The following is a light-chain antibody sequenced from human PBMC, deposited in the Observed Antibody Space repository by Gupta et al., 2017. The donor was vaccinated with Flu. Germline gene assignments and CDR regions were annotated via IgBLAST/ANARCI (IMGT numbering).Light chain of an antibody. V-gene: IGLV1-44*01. CDR1: SSNIGSYT. CDR3: VTWDDSRNGLV. J-gene: IGLJ3*02. CDR2: SNT. Sequence: QSVLTQPPSPSGTPGQRVTISCSGSSSNIGSYTVHWYHQAPGTAPKLLIHSNTQRPSGVPDRFSGSKSGTSASLAISGLQSEDDGNYYWVTWDDSRNGLVFGGGTRLTVL.